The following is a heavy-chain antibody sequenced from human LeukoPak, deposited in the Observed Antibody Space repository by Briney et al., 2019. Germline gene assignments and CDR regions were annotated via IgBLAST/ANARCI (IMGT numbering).Heavy chain of an antibody. CDR2: IQPADSQT. D-gene: IGHD1-1*01. J-gene: IGHJ3*02. Sequence: GASLQISCMGSGSRFTTYWIDWVRQVPGKGLEWMGLIQPADSQTRYNPSFQGQVTLSDDKSINTAYVQWSSLRPSDTAIYYCARRLRTGGFDIWGQGTEVTVSS. CDR3: ARRLRTGGFDI. CDR1: GSRFTTYW. V-gene: IGHV5-51*01.